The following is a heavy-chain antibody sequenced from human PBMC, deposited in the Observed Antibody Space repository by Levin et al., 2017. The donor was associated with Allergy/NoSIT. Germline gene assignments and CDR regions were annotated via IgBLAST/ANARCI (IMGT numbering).Heavy chain of an antibody. V-gene: IGHV3-30*04. CDR2: ISLDGSEH. J-gene: IGHJ4*02. CDR3: ARHSKGWLIFTVSLDH. D-gene: IGHD3-3*01. CDR1: GLNFSTHA. Sequence: GGSLRLSCAASGLNFSTHAMHWVRQAPGKGLEWVSVISLDGSEHYYADSVRGRFTISRDNSKNTVSLEMNSLRPEDTGVYFCARHSKGWLIFTVSLDHWGQGVMVTVSS.